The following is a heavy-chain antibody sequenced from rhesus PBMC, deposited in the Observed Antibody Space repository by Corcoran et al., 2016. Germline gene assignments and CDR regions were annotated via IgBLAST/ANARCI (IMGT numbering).Heavy chain of an antibody. CDR2: IYGSSGST. CDR1: GGSISSGYD. Sequence: QVQLQESGPGVVKPSETLSLTCAVSGGSISSGYDWSWIRTPPGKGLEWIGYIYGSSGSTNYNPSLKNRVTISKDAFKNQFSLKLSSVTAADTAVYYCARGPYSSWSWYFEFWGQGALVTVSS. J-gene: IGHJ1*01. D-gene: IGHD6-13*01. CDR3: ARGPYSSWSWYFEF. V-gene: IGHV4-76*01.